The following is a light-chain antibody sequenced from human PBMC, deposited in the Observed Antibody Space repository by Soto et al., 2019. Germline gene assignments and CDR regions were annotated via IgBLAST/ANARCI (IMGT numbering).Light chain of an antibody. CDR1: QDINVY. Sequence: DIQMTQSPSSVSASIGDTVTITCRASQDINVYLNWYQQKPGEVPKLLIYAASTLHSGVPSRFTGSGSETDFTLTVTSLQPEEFAIYNCQHGYVAPYSFGQGTKVDI. V-gene: IGKV1-39*01. CDR3: QHGYVAPYS. CDR2: AAS. J-gene: IGKJ2*03.